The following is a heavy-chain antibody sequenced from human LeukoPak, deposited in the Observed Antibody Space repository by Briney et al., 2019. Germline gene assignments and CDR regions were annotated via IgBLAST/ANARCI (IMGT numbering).Heavy chain of an antibody. CDR2: ISSSSSTI. V-gene: IGHV3-48*04. CDR3: AREKYYYGSGSYSRGLDY. Sequence: GGSLRLSCAASGFTFSSYSMNWVRQAPGKGLEWVSYISSSSSTIYYADSVKGRFTISRDNAKKSLYLQMNSLRAEDTAVYYCAREKYYYGSGSYSRGLDYWGQGTLVTVSS. D-gene: IGHD3-10*01. CDR1: GFTFSSYS. J-gene: IGHJ4*02.